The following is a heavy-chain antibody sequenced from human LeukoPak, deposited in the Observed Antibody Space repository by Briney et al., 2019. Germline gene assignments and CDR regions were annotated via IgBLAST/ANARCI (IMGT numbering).Heavy chain of an antibody. V-gene: IGHV3-33*01. D-gene: IGHD4-17*01. CDR1: GFTFSSCA. Sequence: GGSLRLSCAASGFTFSSCAMHWVRQAPGKGLAWVALIWYDGSKKYYADSVKGRFTISRDNAKNTLYLQMNSLRAEDTAVYYCAGGSGDYSPDFWGQGTLVTVSS. J-gene: IGHJ4*02. CDR3: AGGSGDYSPDF. CDR2: IWYDGSKK.